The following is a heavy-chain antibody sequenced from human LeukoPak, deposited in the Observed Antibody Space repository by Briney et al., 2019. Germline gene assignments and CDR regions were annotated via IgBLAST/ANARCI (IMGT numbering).Heavy chain of an antibody. J-gene: IGHJ6*03. CDR1: GGSFSVYY. V-gene: IGHV4-34*01. CDR2: INHSGSI. CDR3: ARIMVRGADYYYYYMDV. D-gene: IGHD3-10*01. Sequence: SETLSLTFAVYGGSFSVYYWNWIRQPPGKGLEWIGEINHSGSINYNPSLKSRVTISVDTSKNQFSLKLSSVTAADTAVYYCARIMVRGADYYYYYMDVWGKGTTVTVSS.